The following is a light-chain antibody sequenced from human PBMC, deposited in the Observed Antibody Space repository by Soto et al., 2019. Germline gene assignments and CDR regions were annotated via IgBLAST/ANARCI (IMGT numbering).Light chain of an antibody. CDR2: GAS. CDR1: QSVNSN. CDR3: QQHNSWPPV. Sequence: EIVMTQSPATLSVSPGARATLSCRASQSVNSNLAWYQQKPGHSPRLLIYGASTRVTGIPARFSGSGSGTEFTLTISSLQSEDFAIEYCQQHNSWPPVFGQGTKLEIK. V-gene: IGKV3-15*01. J-gene: IGKJ2*01.